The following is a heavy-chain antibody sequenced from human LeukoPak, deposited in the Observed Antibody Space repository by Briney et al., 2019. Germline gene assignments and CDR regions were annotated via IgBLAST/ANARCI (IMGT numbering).Heavy chain of an antibody. CDR3: ARERSKYYDILTGYYNWFDP. D-gene: IGHD3-9*01. Sequence: SETLSLTCTVSGGSISSGSYYWSWIRQHPGKGLEWIGYIYYSGSTYYNPSLKSRVTISVDTSKNQFSLKLSSVTAADTAVYYCARERSKYYDILTGYYNWFDPWGQGTLVTVSS. CDR2: IYYSGST. J-gene: IGHJ5*02. V-gene: IGHV4-31*03. CDR1: GGSISSGSYY.